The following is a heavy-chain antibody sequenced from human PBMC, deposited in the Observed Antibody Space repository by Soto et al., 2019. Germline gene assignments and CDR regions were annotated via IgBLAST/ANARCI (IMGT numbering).Heavy chain of an antibody. CDR1: GFTFSSYS. CDR3: ARDWGYCSGGSCPCDY. D-gene: IGHD2-15*01. Sequence: EVQLVESGGGLVKTGGSLRLSCAASGFTFSSYSMNWVRQAPGKGLEWVSSISSSSSYIYYADSVKGRFTISRDNAKNSLYLQMNSLRAEDTAVYYCARDWGYCSGGSCPCDYWGQGTLVTVSA. V-gene: IGHV3-21*01. CDR2: ISSSSSYI. J-gene: IGHJ4*02.